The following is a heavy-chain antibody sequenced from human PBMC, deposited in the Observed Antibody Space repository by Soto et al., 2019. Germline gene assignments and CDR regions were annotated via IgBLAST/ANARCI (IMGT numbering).Heavy chain of an antibody. CDR2: INAGDGAT. V-gene: IGHV1-3*01. CDR1: GYTFTSYD. CDR3: VRETKYNGAWPLEY. D-gene: IGHD1-1*01. Sequence: ASVKVSCKASGYTFTSYDMHWVRQAPGQRLEWMGWINAGDGATKYLQKFQGRITISRDTSASTVYMELSGLRSEDTAIYYCVRETKYNGAWPLEYWGQGTLVTVSS. J-gene: IGHJ4*02.